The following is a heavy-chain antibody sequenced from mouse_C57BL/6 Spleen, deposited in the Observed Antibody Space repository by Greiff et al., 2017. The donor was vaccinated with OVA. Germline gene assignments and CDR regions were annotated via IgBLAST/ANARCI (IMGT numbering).Heavy chain of an antibody. Sequence: VQLQQSGPELVKPGASVKISCKASGYTFTDYYMNWVKQSHGKSLEWIGDINPNNGGTSYNQKFKGKATLTVDKSSSTAYMELRSLTSEDSAVYYCAIYYDYDDWYFDVWGTGTTVTVSS. V-gene: IGHV1-26*01. CDR2: INPNNGGT. D-gene: IGHD2-4*01. CDR1: GYTFTDYY. J-gene: IGHJ1*03. CDR3: AIYYDYDDWYFDV.